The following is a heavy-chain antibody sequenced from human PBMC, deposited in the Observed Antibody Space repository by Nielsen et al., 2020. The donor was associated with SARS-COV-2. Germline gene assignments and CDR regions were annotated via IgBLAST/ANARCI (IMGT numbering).Heavy chain of an antibody. D-gene: IGHD2-2*01. V-gene: IGHV4-59*13. J-gene: IGHJ6*03. CDR2: IYNSGST. Sequence: GKGLEWIGYIYNSGSTDYNPSLKSRVTISVDKSKNQFSLKLTSVSAADTAVYYCARSAVVLPAATYYYYYYHMDVWGKGTMVTVSS. CDR3: ARSAVVLPAATYYYYYYHMDV.